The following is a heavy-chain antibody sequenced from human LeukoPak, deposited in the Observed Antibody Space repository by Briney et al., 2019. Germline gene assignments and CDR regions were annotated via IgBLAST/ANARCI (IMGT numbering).Heavy chain of an antibody. J-gene: IGHJ1*01. CDR3: AKAEYYAYFQH. CDR2: ITWDSVGT. CDR1: GFTFDDYA. D-gene: IGHD2/OR15-2a*01. V-gene: IGHV3-43D*03. Sequence: GGSLRLSCAASGFTFDDYAMHWVRQPPGKGLEWVSLITWDSVGTYYADSVKGRFTISRDNSKNSLYLQMNSLRAEDTAFYYCAKAEYYAYFQHWGQGTLVSVSS.